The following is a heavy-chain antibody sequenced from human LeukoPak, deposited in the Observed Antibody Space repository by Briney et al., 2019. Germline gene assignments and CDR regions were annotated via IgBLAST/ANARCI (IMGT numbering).Heavy chain of an antibody. CDR3: AREEDHEYDY. J-gene: IGHJ4*02. D-gene: IGHD2-15*01. Sequence: SETLSLTCAVYGGSFSGYYWSWIRQPPGKGLEWIGYIYYSGSTYYNPSLKSRVTISVDTSKNQFSLKLSSVTAADTAVYYCAREEDHEYDYWGQGTLVTVSS. V-gene: IGHV4-30-4*08. CDR1: GGSFSGYY. CDR2: IYYSGST.